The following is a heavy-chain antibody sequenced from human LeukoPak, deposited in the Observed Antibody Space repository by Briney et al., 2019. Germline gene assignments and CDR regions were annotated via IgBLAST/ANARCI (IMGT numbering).Heavy chain of an antibody. V-gene: IGHV4-4*07. J-gene: IGHJ4*02. CDR2: IHASGSS. CDR3: ARDGLYSYGYSYFDY. D-gene: IGHD5-18*01. CDR1: GVSITSYH. Sequence: SETLSLTYTVSGVSITSYHWSWIRQPAGRELEWIGRIHASGSSNYNPSLKSRVTMSVDTSKNQFSLKLTSVTAADTAVYYCARDGLYSYGYSYFDYWGQGTLVTVSS.